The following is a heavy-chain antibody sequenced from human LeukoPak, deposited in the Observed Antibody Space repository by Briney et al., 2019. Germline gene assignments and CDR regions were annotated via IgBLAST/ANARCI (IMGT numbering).Heavy chain of an antibody. J-gene: IGHJ4*02. CDR3: AKVRFGVTARYYFDY. Sequence: GGSLRLSCAASGFTFSDYNMRWIRQAPGKGLEWVSVISGSGGSTYYADSVKGRFTISRDNSKNTLYLQMNSLRAEDTAVYYCAKVRFGVTARYYFDYWGQGTLVTVSS. V-gene: IGHV3-23*01. CDR1: GFTFSDYN. CDR2: ISGSGGST. D-gene: IGHD3-10*01.